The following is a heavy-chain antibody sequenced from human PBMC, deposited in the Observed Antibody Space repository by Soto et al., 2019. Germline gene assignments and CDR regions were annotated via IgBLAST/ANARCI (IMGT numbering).Heavy chain of an antibody. J-gene: IGHJ6*03. CDR3: ARGGVASSNYYYYYMDV. D-gene: IGHD6-6*01. V-gene: IGHV3-23*01. CDR2: ISGSGGST. CDR1: GFTFSSYA. Sequence: GGSLRLSCAASGFTFSSYAMSGGRQAPGKGLEWVSAISGSGGSTYYADSVKGRFTISRDNSKNTLYLQMHSLRAEDTAVYYCARGGVASSNYYYYYMDVWGTGTTVTVSS.